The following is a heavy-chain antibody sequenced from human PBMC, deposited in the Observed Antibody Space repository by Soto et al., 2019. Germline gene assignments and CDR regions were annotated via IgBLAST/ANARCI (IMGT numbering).Heavy chain of an antibody. D-gene: IGHD1-1*01. Sequence: PGESLKISCIGTGYNFGGYCIGWVRQLPGKGLEWMGIIHPGASDTRYSPSFQGQVTIAADESSSTTYLQWRSLKASDSATYYCGRGGFIGTAPDYWGQGTQVTVSS. CDR3: GRGGFIGTAPDY. CDR1: GYNFGGYC. V-gene: IGHV5-51*01. J-gene: IGHJ4*02. CDR2: IHPGASDT.